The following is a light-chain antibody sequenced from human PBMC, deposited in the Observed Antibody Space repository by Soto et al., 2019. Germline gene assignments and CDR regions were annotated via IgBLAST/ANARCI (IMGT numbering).Light chain of an antibody. CDR3: MQALQTPVT. CDR1: QSLLHSDGYNY. Sequence: DVVLTQSPLSLPVTPGEPASISCRSSQSLLHSDGYNYLDWYLQKPGQSPHLLIYLGSNRASGVPDGFSGSGSGTDFTLRISRVEAEDVGVYYCMQALQTPVTFGQGTKVEIK. J-gene: IGKJ1*01. CDR2: LGS. V-gene: IGKV2-28*01.